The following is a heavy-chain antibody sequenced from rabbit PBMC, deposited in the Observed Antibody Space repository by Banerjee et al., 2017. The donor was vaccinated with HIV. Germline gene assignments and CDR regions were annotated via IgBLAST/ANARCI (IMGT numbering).Heavy chain of an antibody. CDR2: IYTGSGST. CDR1: GFSFSSGYW. V-gene: IGHV1S45*01. J-gene: IGHJ4*01. Sequence: QEQLEESGGDLVQPGASLTLTCTASGFSFSSGYWISWVRQAPEKGLEWIGCIYTGSGSTYYSSWSNGRFSISRSSSTTVTLQITSLTAAYTASFFFPLSLSFVIVWNFNLWGQGTLVTVS. D-gene: IGHD6-1*01. CDR3: PLSLSFVIVWNFNL.